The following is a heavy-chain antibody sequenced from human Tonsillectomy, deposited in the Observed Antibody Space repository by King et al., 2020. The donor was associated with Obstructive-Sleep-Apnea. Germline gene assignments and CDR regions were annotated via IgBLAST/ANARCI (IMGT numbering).Heavy chain of an antibody. CDR2: IYYSGST. CDR3: ARDQQGVVTALPFDY. V-gene: IGHV4-39*07. CDR1: GGSISSSSYY. Sequence: QLQESGPGLVKPSETLSLTCTVSGGSISSSSYYWGWIRQPPGKGLEWIGSIYYSGSTYYNPSLKSRVTISVDTSKNQFSLNLSSVTAADTAVYYCARDQQGVVTALPFDYWGQGTLVTVSS. D-gene: IGHD2-21*02. J-gene: IGHJ4*02.